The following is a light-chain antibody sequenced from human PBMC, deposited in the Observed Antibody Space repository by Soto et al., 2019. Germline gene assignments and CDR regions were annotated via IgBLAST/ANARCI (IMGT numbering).Light chain of an antibody. CDR2: GVS. Sequence: QSVLTQPRSVSGSPGQSVTISCTGTNSDVGGYNYVSWYQQYLGKAPKLMISGVSERPSGVPDRFSGSKSGNTASLTISGLQAEDEADYYCCSYVDTDTWVFGGGTKVTVL. CDR1: NSDVGGYNY. CDR3: CSYVDTDTWV. V-gene: IGLV2-11*01. J-gene: IGLJ3*02.